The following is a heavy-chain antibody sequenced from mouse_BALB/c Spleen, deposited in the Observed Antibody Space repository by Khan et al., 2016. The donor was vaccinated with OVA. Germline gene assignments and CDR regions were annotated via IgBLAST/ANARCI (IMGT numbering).Heavy chain of an antibody. CDR2: IFYSGSI. CDR3: ARDSGFWYFDV. V-gene: IGHV3-5*02. J-gene: IGHJ1*01. D-gene: IGHD2-2*01. Sequence: VQLKESGPGLVKPSQTVSLTCTVTGISITTGNYRWSWIRQFPGNKLEWMGFIFYSGSITYNPSLTSRTTITRDTSKNQFFLEMNSLTAEDRATYYCARDSGFWYFDVWGAGTTVTVSS. CDR1: GISITTGNYR.